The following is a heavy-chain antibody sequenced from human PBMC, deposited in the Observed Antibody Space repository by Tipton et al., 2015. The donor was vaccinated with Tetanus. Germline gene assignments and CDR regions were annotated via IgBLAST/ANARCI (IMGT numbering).Heavy chain of an antibody. J-gene: IGHJ6*02. Sequence: TLSLTCNVTGALLTTGGYSWGWIRQPPGQGLEWIGYIYYSGSSYYSPSLKSRVSISVDGSNNLFSLDLNSVTAADTAVYYCARAHYDFWSSDSYYYGMDVWGQGTTVTVSS. D-gene: IGHD3-3*01. CDR2: IYYSGSS. CDR3: ARAHYDFWSSDSYYYGMDV. V-gene: IGHV4-30-2*01. CDR1: GALLTTGGYS.